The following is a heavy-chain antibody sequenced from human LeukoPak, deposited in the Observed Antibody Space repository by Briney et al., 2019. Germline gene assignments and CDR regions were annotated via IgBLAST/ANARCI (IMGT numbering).Heavy chain of an antibody. Sequence: ASVKVSCKASGGTFSSYAISWVRQAPGQGLEWMGGIIPIFGTANYAQKFQGRVTITTDESTSTAYMELSSLRSEDTAVYYCARDPRRTISRAPKTNDAFDIWGQGTMVTVSS. CDR1: GGTFSSYA. J-gene: IGHJ3*02. V-gene: IGHV1-69*05. D-gene: IGHD3-3*01. CDR3: ARDPRRTISRAPKTNDAFDI. CDR2: IIPIFGTA.